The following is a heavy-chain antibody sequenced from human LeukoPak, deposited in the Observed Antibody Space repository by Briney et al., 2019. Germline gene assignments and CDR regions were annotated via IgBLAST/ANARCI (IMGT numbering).Heavy chain of an antibody. Sequence: SETLSLTCTVSGDSINSLDLWSWVRQPPGKGLEWIGEMYLSGTTHSNPSVKSRVTISIDKSKNQFFLNLSSVTAADTAVYYCARADCSSTSCPNDYWGQGTLVTVSS. J-gene: IGHJ4*02. CDR3: ARADCSSTSCPNDY. CDR1: GDSINSLDL. V-gene: IGHV4-4*02. CDR2: MYLSGTT. D-gene: IGHD2-2*01.